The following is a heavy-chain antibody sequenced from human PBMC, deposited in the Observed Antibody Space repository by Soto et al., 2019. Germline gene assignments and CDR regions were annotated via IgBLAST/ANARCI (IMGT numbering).Heavy chain of an antibody. CDR3: AKLNLFGFAAAGRGASDY. CDR2: VSGSGGNT. D-gene: IGHD6-13*01. Sequence: VQLLKSGGGLVQPGGSLRLSCAASGFTFTNYAMSWVRQAPGKGLEWVAAVSGSGGNTYYADSVRGRFTISSDNSKNMLKLQMNSLRAEDMAVYYCAKLNLFGFAAAGRGASDYCGQGTLVTVSS. J-gene: IGHJ4*02. V-gene: IGHV3-23*01. CDR1: GFTFTNYA.